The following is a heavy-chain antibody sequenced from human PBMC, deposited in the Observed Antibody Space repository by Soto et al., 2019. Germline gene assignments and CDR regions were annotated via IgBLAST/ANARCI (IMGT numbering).Heavy chain of an antibody. V-gene: IGHV1-3*01. CDR3: ARDCYYGSGTFNYFDY. CDR2: INAGKGNT. J-gene: IGHJ4*02. CDR1: GYIFTRYA. Sequence: GASVKVSCKASGYIFTRYAIHWVRQAPGQRLEWMGWINAGKGNTKYSEKFQGSVTITRDTSASTVYMELSSLRSEDTAVYYCARDCYYGSGTFNYFDYWGQGTPVTGSS. D-gene: IGHD3-10*01.